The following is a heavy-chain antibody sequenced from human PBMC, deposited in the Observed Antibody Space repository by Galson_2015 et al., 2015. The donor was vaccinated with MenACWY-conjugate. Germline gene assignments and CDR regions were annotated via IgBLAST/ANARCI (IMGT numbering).Heavy chain of an antibody. V-gene: IGHV3-23*01. CDR1: GFTFSSYA. J-gene: IGHJ4*02. D-gene: IGHD6-19*01. CDR2: ISGSGGST. Sequence: SLRLSCAASGFTFSSYAMSWVRQAPGKGLEWVSGISGSGGSTYYADSVKGRFTISRDNSKNTLYLQMNSLRAEDTAVYYCAKVAQWLTLIDYWGQGTLVTVSS. CDR3: AKVAQWLTLIDY.